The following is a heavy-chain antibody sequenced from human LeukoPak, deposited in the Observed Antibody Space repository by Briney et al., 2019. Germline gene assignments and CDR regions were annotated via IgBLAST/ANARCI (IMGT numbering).Heavy chain of an antibody. CDR2: IYTSGST. CDR1: GGSFSSYY. CDR3: ASGRRDASNWFDP. J-gene: IGHJ5*02. D-gene: IGHD1-26*01. V-gene: IGHV4-59*10. Sequence: SETLSLTCAVYGGSFSSYYWSWIRQPAGKGLEWIGRIYTSGSTNYNPSLKSRVTISVDTSKNQFSLKLSSVTAADTAVYYCASGRRDASNWFDPWGQGTLVTVSS.